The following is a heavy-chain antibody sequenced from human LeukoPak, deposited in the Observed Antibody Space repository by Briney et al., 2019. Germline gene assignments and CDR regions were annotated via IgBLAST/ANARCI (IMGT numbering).Heavy chain of an antibody. J-gene: IGHJ4*02. D-gene: IGHD3-22*01. Sequence: GGSLRLSCAASGFTFSSYSMNWVRQAPGKGLEWVSCITRSSIYIYYADSVKGGFTVARDIAKNSLYVQRNTLRGVDVAVYYCARGRSDSSGSYSLFDYWGQGTLVTVSS. CDR3: ARGRSDSSGSYSLFDY. CDR2: ITRSSIYI. CDR1: GFTFSSYS. V-gene: IGHV3-21*01.